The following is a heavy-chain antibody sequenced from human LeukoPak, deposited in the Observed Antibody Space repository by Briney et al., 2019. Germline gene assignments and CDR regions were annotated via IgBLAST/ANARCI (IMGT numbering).Heavy chain of an antibody. CDR1: GFTFSSYA. Sequence: GGSLRLSCAASGFTFSSYAMHWVRQAPGKGLEWVAVISYDGSNKYYANSVKGRFTISRDNSKNTLYLQMNSLRAEDTAVYYCARDPGSSGWYGREDYWGQGTLVTVSS. V-gene: IGHV3-30-3*01. D-gene: IGHD6-19*01. J-gene: IGHJ4*02. CDR3: ARDPGSSGWYGREDY. CDR2: ISYDGSNK.